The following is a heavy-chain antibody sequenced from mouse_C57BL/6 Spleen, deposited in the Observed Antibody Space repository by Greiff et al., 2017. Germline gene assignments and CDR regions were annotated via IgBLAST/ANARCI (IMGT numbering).Heavy chain of an antibody. Sequence: VKLQQPGAELVKPGASVKMSCKASGYTFTSYWITWVKQRPGQGLEWIGDIYPGSGSTNYNEKFKSKATLTVDTSSSTAYMQLSSLTSEDSAVYYCALYYDYDTWFAYWGQGTLVTVSA. CDR3: ALYYDYDTWFAY. D-gene: IGHD2-4*01. CDR2: IYPGSGST. J-gene: IGHJ3*01. CDR1: GYTFTSYW. V-gene: IGHV1-55*01.